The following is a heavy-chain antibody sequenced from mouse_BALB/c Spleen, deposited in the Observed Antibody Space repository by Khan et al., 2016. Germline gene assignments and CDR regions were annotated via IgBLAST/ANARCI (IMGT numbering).Heavy chain of an antibody. Sequence: VRLQQSGAELVKPGASVKLSCTASGFNIKDTYMHWVKQRPEQGLEWIGRIDPANGNTKYDPKFQGKATITADTSSNTAYLQLSSLTSEDTGVYYCASSPDDYDVGFAYWGEGTLVTVSA. V-gene: IGHV14-3*02. CDR2: IDPANGNT. J-gene: IGHJ3*01. CDR3: ASSPDDYDVGFAY. D-gene: IGHD2-4*01. CDR1: GFNIKDTY.